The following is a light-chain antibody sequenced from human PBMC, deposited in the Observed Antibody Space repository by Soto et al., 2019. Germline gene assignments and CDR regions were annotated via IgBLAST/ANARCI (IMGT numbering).Light chain of an antibody. V-gene: IGKV3-15*01. CDR2: GAS. CDR1: QAVGSN. CDR3: QHFNKWPHMPA. Sequence: IVLTQSPATLSVSPGERATLSCRASQAVGSNLAWYQQRPGQAPRLLIYGASTRATGIPHRFSGGGSGSDFTLPIISLQSDDVAVYYCQHFNKWPHMPAFGGGTKLAIK. J-gene: IGKJ4*01.